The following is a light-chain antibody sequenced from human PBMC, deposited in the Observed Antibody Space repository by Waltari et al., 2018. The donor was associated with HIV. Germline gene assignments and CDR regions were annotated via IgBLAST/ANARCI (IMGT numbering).Light chain of an antibody. CDR3: QQYFSFPQT. Sequence: DIVMTQSPDSLAVSPGERATTNCKSSQSLLYSSDSQNSLAWYQQKPGQPPKILIYWASTREAGVPDRFSGGGSGTDFTLTINSLQGEDVAVYYCQQYFSFPQTFGQGTRVEIK. CDR1: QSLLYSSDSQNS. CDR2: WAS. V-gene: IGKV4-1*01. J-gene: IGKJ1*01.